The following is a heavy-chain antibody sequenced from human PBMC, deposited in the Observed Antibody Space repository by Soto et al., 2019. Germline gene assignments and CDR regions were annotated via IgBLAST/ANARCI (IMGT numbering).Heavy chain of an antibody. CDR2: ISSSSSTI. CDR1: GFTFSSYS. V-gene: IGHV3-48*01. CDR3: ASIIVVVPAASKDAFDI. D-gene: IGHD2-2*01. J-gene: IGHJ3*02. Sequence: EVQLVESGGGLVQPGGSLRLSCAASGFTFSSYSMNWVRQAPGKGLEWVSYISSSSSTIYYADSVKGRFTISRDNAKNSLYLQMNSLRAEDTVVYYCASIIVVVPAASKDAFDIWGQGTMVTVSS.